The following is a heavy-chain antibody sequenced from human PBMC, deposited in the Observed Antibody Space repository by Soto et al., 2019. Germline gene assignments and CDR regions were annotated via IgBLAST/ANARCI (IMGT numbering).Heavy chain of an antibody. J-gene: IGHJ4*02. CDR1: GGSISSGGYY. Sequence: PSETLSLTCTVSGGSISSGGYYWSWIRQHPGKGLEWIGYIYYSGSTYYNPSLKSRVTISVDTSKNQFSLKLSSVTAADTAVYYCASGLDYGGNSGSYYFDYWGQGTLVTVSS. CDR3: ASGLDYGGNSGSYYFDY. D-gene: IGHD4-17*01. V-gene: IGHV4-31*03. CDR2: IYYSGST.